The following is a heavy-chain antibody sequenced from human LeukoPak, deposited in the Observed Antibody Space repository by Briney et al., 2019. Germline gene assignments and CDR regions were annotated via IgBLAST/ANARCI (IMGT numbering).Heavy chain of an antibody. D-gene: IGHD3-10*01. J-gene: IGHJ6*02. V-gene: IGHV1-2*02. CDR2: INPNSGGT. CDR3: ARTYYYGSGSYYGHYYGMDV. Sequence: ASVKVSCKASGYTFTGYYMHWVRQAPGQGLEWMGWINPNSGGTNYAQKFQGRVTMTRDTSISTAYMELSRLRSDDTAVYYCARTYYYGSGSYYGHYYGMDVWGQGTTVTVSS. CDR1: GYTFTGYY.